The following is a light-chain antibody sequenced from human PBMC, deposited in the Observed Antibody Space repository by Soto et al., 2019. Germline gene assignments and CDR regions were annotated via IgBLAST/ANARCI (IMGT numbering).Light chain of an antibody. CDR3: RSYASSRGVV. V-gene: IGLV2-23*01. Sequence: QSALTQPASVSGSPGQSITISCTGTSSDVGSYNLVSWYQQHPGKAPKLMIYEGSKRPSGVSNRFSGSKSGNTASLTISGLQAEDEADYYCRSYASSRGVVFGGGTKLTVL. CDR2: EGS. CDR1: SSDVGSYNL. J-gene: IGLJ2*01.